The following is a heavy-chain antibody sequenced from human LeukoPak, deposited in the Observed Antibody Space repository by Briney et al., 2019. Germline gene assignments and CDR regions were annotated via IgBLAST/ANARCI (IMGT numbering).Heavy chain of an antibody. D-gene: IGHD3-10*01. Sequence: GGSLRLSCAASGFTFSDYYMSWIRQAPGKGLEWVSYISSSGSTIYYADSVKGRFTISRDNAKNSLYLQMNSLRAEDTAVYYCATSLLWFGELLYSFDYWGQGTLVTVSS. CDR2: ISSSGSTI. CDR3: ATSLLWFGELLYSFDY. V-gene: IGHV3-11*04. CDR1: GFTFSDYY. J-gene: IGHJ4*02.